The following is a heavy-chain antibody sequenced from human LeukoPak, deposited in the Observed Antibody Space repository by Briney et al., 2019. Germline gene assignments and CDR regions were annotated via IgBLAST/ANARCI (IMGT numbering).Heavy chain of an antibody. V-gene: IGHV3-48*03. CDR3: ARLKVRVPDY. CDR2: ISSTGGTT. Sequence: GGTLRLSCAASGITFSSYGMSWVRQAPGKGLEWVSSISSTGGTTYYADSVKGRFTISRDNAKNSLYLQMNSLRAEDTAVYYCARLKVRVPDYWGQGTLVTVSS. D-gene: IGHD3-10*01. J-gene: IGHJ4*02. CDR1: GITFSSYG.